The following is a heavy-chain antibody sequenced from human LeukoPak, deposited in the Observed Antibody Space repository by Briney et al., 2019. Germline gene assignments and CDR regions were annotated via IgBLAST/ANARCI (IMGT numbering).Heavy chain of an antibody. J-gene: IGHJ4*02. CDR2: INPYNGNT. V-gene: IGHV1-18*01. D-gene: IGHD6-6*01. CDR3: ARVTGSSISSRSLLY. Sequence: EASVKVSCKASGYTFTSYGITWVRQAPGQGPAWMGHINPYNGNTNYAQNLQGRVTMTTDTSSSTAYMELRSLTFDDTAVYYCARVTGSSISSRSLLYWGQGTPVTVSS. CDR1: GYTFTSYG.